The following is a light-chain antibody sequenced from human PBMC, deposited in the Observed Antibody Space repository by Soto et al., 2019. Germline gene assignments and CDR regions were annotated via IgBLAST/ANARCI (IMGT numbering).Light chain of an antibody. Sequence: DIQMTQSPSTLSASVGDRVTITCRASQSISHWLAWYQQKPGKAPKLLIYKASNLESGVPSRFSGSASGTEFTLTISSLQPDDFATYYCQQYNSVSLLTFGGGTKVEIK. CDR2: KAS. CDR1: QSISHW. J-gene: IGKJ4*01. CDR3: QQYNSVSLLT. V-gene: IGKV1-5*03.